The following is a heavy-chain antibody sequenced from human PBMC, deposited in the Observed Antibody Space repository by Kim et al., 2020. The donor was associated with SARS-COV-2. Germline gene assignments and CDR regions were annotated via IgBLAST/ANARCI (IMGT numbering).Heavy chain of an antibody. J-gene: IGHJ2*01. CDR2: ISGSGGST. CDR3: ARRRYYDSSGYYSDWYFDL. V-gene: IGHV3-23*01. CDR1: GFTFSSYA. D-gene: IGHD3-22*01. Sequence: GGSLRLSCAASGFTFSSYAMSWVRQAPGKGLEWVSAISGSGGSTYYADSVKGRFTISRDNSKNTLYLQMNSLRAEDTAVYYCARRRYYDSSGYYSDWYFDLWGRGTLVTVSS.